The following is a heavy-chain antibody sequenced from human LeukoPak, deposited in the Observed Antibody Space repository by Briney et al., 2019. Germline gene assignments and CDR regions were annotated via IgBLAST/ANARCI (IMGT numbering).Heavy chain of an antibody. CDR2: IKEDGSDK. J-gene: IGHJ4*02. Sequence: GGSLRLSCAASGFTFSNYWMSWVRQAPGKGLEWVANIKEDGSDKNYVDSVRGRFTISRDNAKNALYLQMNSLRAEDTAVYYCGREVPGGTTSLDCWGQGTVVTVSS. CDR3: GREVPGGTTSLDC. V-gene: IGHV3-7*04. D-gene: IGHD1-7*01. CDR1: GFTFSNYW.